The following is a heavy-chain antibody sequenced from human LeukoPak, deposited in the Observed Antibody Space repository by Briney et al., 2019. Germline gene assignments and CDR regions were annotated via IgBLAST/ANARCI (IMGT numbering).Heavy chain of an antibody. CDR1: GYTFTSYY. CDR3: ARKRSGSGWPVDY. J-gene: IGHJ4*02. Sequence: ASVKVSCKASGYTFTSYYMHWVRQAPGQGLEWMGIINPSGGSTSYAQKFQGRVTMTRDTSTSTAYMELRSLRSDDTAVYYCARKRSGSGWPVDYWGQGTLVTVSS. CDR2: INPSGGST. V-gene: IGHV1-46*01. D-gene: IGHD6-19*01.